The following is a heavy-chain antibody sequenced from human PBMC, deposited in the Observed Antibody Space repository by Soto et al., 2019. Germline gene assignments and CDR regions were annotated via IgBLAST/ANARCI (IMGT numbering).Heavy chain of an antibody. Sequence: VGSLRLSCVASGFTFSDYYIHWIRRAPGKGLEWISYISGNGEIIQYAASARGRFTISRDNAENSVYLEMDSLRAEDTALYYCARDVDADLRTDFDYWGRGTLVTVSS. CDR1: GFTFSDYY. D-gene: IGHD4-17*01. V-gene: IGHV3-11*01. CDR3: ARDVDADLRTDFDY. CDR2: ISGNGEII. J-gene: IGHJ4*02.